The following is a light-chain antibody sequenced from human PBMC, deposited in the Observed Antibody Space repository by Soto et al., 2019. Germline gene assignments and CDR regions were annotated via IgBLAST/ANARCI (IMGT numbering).Light chain of an antibody. CDR3: SSYTSSSTLV. CDR2: DVS. Sequence: QSALTQPASVSGSPGQSITISCTGTSSDVGGYNYVSWYQQHPGKAPKLMIYDVSNRPSGVSNRFSGAKSGNTASLTISGRQAEDEADDYCSSYTSSSTLVFGGGTKLTVL. V-gene: IGLV2-14*01. CDR1: SSDVGGYNY. J-gene: IGLJ2*01.